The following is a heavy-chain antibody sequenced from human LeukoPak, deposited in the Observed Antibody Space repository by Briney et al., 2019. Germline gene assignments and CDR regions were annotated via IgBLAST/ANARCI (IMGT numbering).Heavy chain of an antibody. D-gene: IGHD3-3*01. V-gene: IGHV3-11*04. CDR2: ISSSGSTI. CDR1: GFTFSDYY. Sequence: PGGSLRLSCAASGFTFSDYYMSWIRQAPGKGLEWVSYISSSGSTIYYADSVKGRFTISRDNAKNSLYLQMNSLRAEDTAVYYCARADYDFWSGYLDAFDIWGQGTMVTVSS. CDR3: ARADYDFWSGYLDAFDI. J-gene: IGHJ3*02.